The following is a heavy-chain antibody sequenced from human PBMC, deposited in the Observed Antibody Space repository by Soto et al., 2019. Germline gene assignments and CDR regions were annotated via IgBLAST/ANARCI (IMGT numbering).Heavy chain of an antibody. D-gene: IGHD2-8*01. CDR1: GFTFTSSA. CDR2: IVVGSGNT. CDR3: AANGRYYYYYMDV. V-gene: IGHV1-58*02. J-gene: IGHJ6*03. Sequence: GASVKVSCKASGFTFTSSAMQWVRQARGQRLEWIGWIVVGSGNTNYAQKFQERVTITRDMSTSTAYMELSSLRSEDTAVYYCAANGRYYYYYMDVWGKGTKVTVSS.